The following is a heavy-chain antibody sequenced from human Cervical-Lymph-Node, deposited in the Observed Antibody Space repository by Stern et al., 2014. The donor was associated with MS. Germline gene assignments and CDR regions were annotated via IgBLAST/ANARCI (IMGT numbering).Heavy chain of an antibody. V-gene: IGHV6-1*01. CDR1: GDSVSSNRAT. J-gene: IGHJ3*02. D-gene: IGHD6-6*01. CDR3: ARDVSSSPDAFDT. CDR2: TYHRSRWYY. Sequence: QVQLVQSGPGLVKPSQTLSLTCAISGDSVSSNRATWSWIRQSPSRGLEWLGRTYHRSRWYYDYAISVKSRVNISPDTSKNQFSLRLDSVIPEDTAVYYCARDVSSSPDAFDTWGLGTMVIVSS.